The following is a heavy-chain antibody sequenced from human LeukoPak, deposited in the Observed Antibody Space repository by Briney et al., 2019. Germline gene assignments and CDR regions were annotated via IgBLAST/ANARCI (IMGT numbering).Heavy chain of an antibody. D-gene: IGHD6-13*01. V-gene: IGHV4-34*01. CDR1: GGSFISGYY. J-gene: IGHJ4*02. Sequence: SETLSLTCAVYGGSFISGYYWSFIRQTPEKGLEWIGEIHHSGSTNYAPNYNPSLKSRVTISLDTSKNQVSLKLNSVTAADTAFSYCATFRWAVGFEYWGQGTLVTVSS. CDR2: IHHSGST. CDR3: ATFRWAVGFEY.